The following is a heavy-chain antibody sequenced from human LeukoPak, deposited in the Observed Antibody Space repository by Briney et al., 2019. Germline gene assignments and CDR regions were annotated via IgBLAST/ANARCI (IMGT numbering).Heavy chain of an antibody. CDR3: VRAAPRDCSPASCSLFDT. Sequence: PGGSLRLSCAGSGFTFNNYAMSWVRRAPRKGLEWVSTIMIGGDGKHYADSVKGRFTISRDRSESTLYLQMKGLRADDTAVYYCVRAAPRDCSPASCSLFDTWGQGTLVTVSS. CDR1: GFTFNNYA. V-gene: IGHV3-23*01. CDR2: IMIGGDGK. J-gene: IGHJ4*02. D-gene: IGHD2-2*01.